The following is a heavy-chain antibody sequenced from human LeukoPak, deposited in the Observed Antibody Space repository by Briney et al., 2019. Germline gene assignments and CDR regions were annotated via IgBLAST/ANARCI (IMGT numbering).Heavy chain of an antibody. J-gene: IGHJ6*02. CDR2: ISGSGGST. Sequence: PGGSLRLSCAASGFTFSSYAMSWVRQAPGKGLEWVSAISGSGGSTYYADSVKGRFTISRDNSKNTLYLQMNSLRAEDTAVYYCAKSSRGTYLINYYYYGMDVWGQGTTVTVSS. V-gene: IGHV3-23*01. CDR1: GFTFSSYA. D-gene: IGHD2-21*01. CDR3: AKSSRGTYLINYYYYGMDV.